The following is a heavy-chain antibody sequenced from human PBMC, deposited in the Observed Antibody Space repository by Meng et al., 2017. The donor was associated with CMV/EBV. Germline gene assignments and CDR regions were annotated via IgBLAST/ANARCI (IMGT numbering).Heavy chain of an antibody. Sequence: SVKVSCKASGGTFSSYAISWVRQAPGQGLEWMGGIITILGIANYAQKFQGRVTITADKSTSTAYMELSSLRSEDTAVYYCARETAMVTLLDAFDIWGQGTMVTVSS. CDR1: GGTFSSYA. D-gene: IGHD5-18*01. J-gene: IGHJ3*02. CDR2: IITILGIA. V-gene: IGHV1-69*10. CDR3: ARETAMVTLLDAFDI.